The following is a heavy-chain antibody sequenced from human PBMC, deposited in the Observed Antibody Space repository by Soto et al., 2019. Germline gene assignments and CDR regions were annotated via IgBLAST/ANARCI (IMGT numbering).Heavy chain of an antibody. Sequence: QVQLVESGGGVVQPGRSLRLSCAASGFTFSSYAMHWVRQAPGKGLEWVAVISYDGSNKYYADSVKGRFTISRDNSKNTQYLQMNSLRAEDTAVYYCARGPIVGAPPEYCQHWVQGTLVTVSS. J-gene: IGHJ1*01. CDR2: ISYDGSNK. D-gene: IGHD1-26*01. CDR3: ARGPIVGAPPEYCQH. V-gene: IGHV3-30-3*01. CDR1: GFTFSSYA.